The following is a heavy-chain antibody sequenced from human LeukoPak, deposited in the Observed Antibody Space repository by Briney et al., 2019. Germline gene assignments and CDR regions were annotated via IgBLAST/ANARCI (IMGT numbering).Heavy chain of an antibody. CDR1: GSTLIKYG. J-gene: IGHJ4*02. CDR3: AKDGWLESGRTPFYFDS. Sequence: GGSLKPSGLPPGSTLIKYGMIWVRQPQGKGCSCPQSISGTSRTIYYADSVKGRFAISRDNARNSLYLQMSSLRVEDTAVYYCAKDGWLESGRTPFYFDSWGQGTLVTVSS. D-gene: IGHD3-10*01. CDR2: ISGTSRTI. V-gene: IGHV3-48*01.